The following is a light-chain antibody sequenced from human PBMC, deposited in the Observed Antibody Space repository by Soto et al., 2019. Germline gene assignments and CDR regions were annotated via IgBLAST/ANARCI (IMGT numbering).Light chain of an antibody. CDR1: RSDIGDYNY. Sequence: QSVLTQPASVSGSPGQSITISCSGTRSDIGDYNYVSWYQQHPGKAPKVMIYDVSNRPSGVSNRFSGSKSGNTASLTISGLQAEDEADYYCSSYTTSSTPYVFGTGTKVTVL. CDR2: DVS. CDR3: SSYTTSSTPYV. J-gene: IGLJ1*01. V-gene: IGLV2-14*01.